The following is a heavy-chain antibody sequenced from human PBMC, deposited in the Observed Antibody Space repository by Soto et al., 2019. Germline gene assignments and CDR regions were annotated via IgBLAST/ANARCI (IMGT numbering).Heavy chain of an antibody. V-gene: IGHV3-23*01. J-gene: IGHJ2*01. CDR1: GFTFTSYA. D-gene: IGHD4-17*01. CDR3: AQAGGDYPYSYFEL. CDR2: ISGSGGGT. Sequence: EVQLLESGGGLVQPGGSLRLSCAASGFTFTSYAMNWVRQAPGKGLEWVSGISGSGGGTYYADSVKGRFTIARDNSKNTPYLAMHRPRHADAARYYCAQAGGDYPYSYFELWGRGTLVTVSS.